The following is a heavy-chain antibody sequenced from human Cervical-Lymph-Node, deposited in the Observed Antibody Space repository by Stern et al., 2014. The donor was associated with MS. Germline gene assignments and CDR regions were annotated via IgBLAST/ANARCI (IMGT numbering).Heavy chain of an antibody. CDR2: IWYDGSNK. CDR3: ARRMSNIVVVPAATPLYYYYYGMDV. J-gene: IGHJ6*02. CDR1: GFTFSSYG. Sequence: DQLVESGGGVVQPGRSLRLSCAASGFTFSSYGMHWVRQAPGKGLEWVAVIWYDGSNKYYADSVKGRFTISRDNSKNTLYLQMNSLRAEDTAVYYCARRMSNIVVVPAATPLYYYYYGMDVWGQGTTVTVSS. V-gene: IGHV3-33*01. D-gene: IGHD2-2*01.